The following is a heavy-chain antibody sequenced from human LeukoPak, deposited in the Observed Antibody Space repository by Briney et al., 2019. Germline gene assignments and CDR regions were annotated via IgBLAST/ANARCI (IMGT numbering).Heavy chain of an antibody. J-gene: IGHJ4*02. CDR2: IYYSGST. Sequence: SETLSLTCTVSGGSISSYYWSWIRQPPGKGLEWIGYIYYSGSTNYNPSLKSRVTISVDTSKNQFSLKLSSVTAADTAVYYCARGGGYGSGSYLFDYWGQGTLVTVSS. D-gene: IGHD3-10*01. CDR1: GGSISSYY. V-gene: IGHV4-59*01. CDR3: ARGGGYGSGSYLFDY.